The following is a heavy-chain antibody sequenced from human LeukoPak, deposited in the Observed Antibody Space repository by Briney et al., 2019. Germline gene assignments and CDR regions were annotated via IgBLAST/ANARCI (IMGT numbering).Heavy chain of an antibody. CDR3: ARARFETTVTALIRKKNYYYYYMDV. V-gene: IGHV3-23*01. Sequence: GGSLRLSCAASGFTFSSYAMSWVRQAPGKGLEWVSSLSIGGSRTYYADSVKGRFTISRDNSKNTLYLQMNSLRAEDTAVYYCARARFETTVTALIRKKNYYYYYMDVWGKGTTVTVSS. J-gene: IGHJ6*03. CDR2: LSIGGSRT. D-gene: IGHD4-17*01. CDR1: GFTFSSYA.